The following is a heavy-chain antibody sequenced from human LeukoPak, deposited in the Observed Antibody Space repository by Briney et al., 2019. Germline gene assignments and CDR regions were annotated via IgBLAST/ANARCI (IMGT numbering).Heavy chain of an antibody. CDR2: IYTSGNT. Sequence: PSETLSLTCTVSGGSISSYYWSWIRQPPGKGLEWIGYIYTSGNTNYNPSLKSRVTISVDTSKNQFSLKLSSVTAADTAVYYCARQGYDIVVVPAAYYYYYYMDVWGKGTTVTVSS. J-gene: IGHJ6*03. V-gene: IGHV4-4*09. D-gene: IGHD2-2*01. CDR1: GGSISSYY. CDR3: ARQGYDIVVVPAAYYYYYYMDV.